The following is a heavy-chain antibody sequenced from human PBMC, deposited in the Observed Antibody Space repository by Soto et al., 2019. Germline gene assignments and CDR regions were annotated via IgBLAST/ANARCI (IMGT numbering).Heavy chain of an antibody. Sequence: EVQLVESGGGLVQPGGSLRLSCVPSGFILSSYWMHWVRQAPGKGRVWVSRINSDGSSTNYGDSVKGRFTISRDNAKNTLYLQMNSLRAEDTAVYDCAFYNSWSGDKLWGQGTLFTVSS. D-gene: IGHD3-3*01. CDR1: GFILSSYW. CDR3: AFYNSWSGDKL. V-gene: IGHV3-74*01. J-gene: IGHJ4*02. CDR2: INSDGSST.